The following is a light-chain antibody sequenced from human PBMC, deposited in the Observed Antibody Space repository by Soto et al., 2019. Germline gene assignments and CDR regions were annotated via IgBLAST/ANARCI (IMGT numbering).Light chain of an antibody. CDR2: GAS. V-gene: IGKV3-20*01. CDR3: RQYGSSSQMYT. J-gene: IGKJ2*01. Sequence: DIVLTQSPGTLSLSPGERATLSCRASQTVSSTYLGWYQQKPGQAPRLLIYGASSRATGIPDRFSARGSGPDSTLTITRLEPEDFAVYYFRQYGSSSQMYTFCQGNKREIK. CDR1: QTVSSTY.